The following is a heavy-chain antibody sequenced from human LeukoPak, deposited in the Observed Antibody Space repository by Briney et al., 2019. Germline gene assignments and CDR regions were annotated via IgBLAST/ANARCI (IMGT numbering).Heavy chain of an antibody. D-gene: IGHD2-15*01. J-gene: IGHJ4*02. CDR2: INPNSGGT. Sequence: GASVKVSCKASGYTFTGYYMHWVRQAPGQGLEWMGWINPNSGGTNYAQKFQGRVTMTRDTSISTAYMELSRLRSDDTAVYYCARGRRYCSGGSCYSGLGYWGQGTLVTVSS. CDR1: GYTFTGYY. V-gene: IGHV1-2*02. CDR3: ARGRRYCSGGSCYSGLGY.